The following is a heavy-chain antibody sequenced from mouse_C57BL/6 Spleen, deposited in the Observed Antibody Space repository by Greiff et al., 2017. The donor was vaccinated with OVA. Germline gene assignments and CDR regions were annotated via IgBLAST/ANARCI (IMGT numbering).Heavy chain of an antibody. J-gene: IGHJ4*01. CDR1: GYSFTGYY. CDR3: ARAGGYDEGAMDY. V-gene: IGHV1-42*01. D-gene: IGHD2-2*01. Sequence: VQLQQSGPELVKPGASVKISCKASGYSFTGYYMNWMKQSPEKSLEWIGEINPSTGGTTYNQKFKAKATLTVDKSSSTAYMQLKSLTSEDSAVYYCARAGGYDEGAMDYWGQGTSVTVSS. CDR2: INPSTGGT.